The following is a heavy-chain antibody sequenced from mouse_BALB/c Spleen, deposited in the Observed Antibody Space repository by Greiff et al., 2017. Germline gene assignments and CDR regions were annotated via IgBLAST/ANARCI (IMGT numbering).Heavy chain of an antibody. CDR3: AREGPYGQYYFDY. CDR2: INSNGGST. V-gene: IGHV5-6-3*01. CDR1: GFTFSSYG. Sequence: EVQVVESGGGLVQPGGSLKLSCAASGFTFSSYGMSWVRQTPDKRLELVATINSNGGSTYYPDSVKGRFTISRDNAKNTLYLQMSSLKSEDTAMYYCAREGPYGQYYFDYWGQGTTLTVSS. D-gene: IGHD1-1*02. J-gene: IGHJ2*01.